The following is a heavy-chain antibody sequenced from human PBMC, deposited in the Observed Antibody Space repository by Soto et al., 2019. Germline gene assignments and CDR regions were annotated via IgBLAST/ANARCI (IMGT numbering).Heavy chain of an antibody. V-gene: IGHV4-31*11. Sequence: SETLSLTCAVSGGSISSVGYYWSWIRQHPGKGLEWIGYIYYTGSTNYNPSLKSRVTISVDTSKNQFSLKLSSVTAADKAVYYCAREYYDSSGYHYYYSGMDVWGQGATVTVSS. J-gene: IGHJ6*02. CDR3: AREYYDSSGYHYYYSGMDV. CDR2: IYYTGST. D-gene: IGHD3-22*01. CDR1: GGSISSVGYY.